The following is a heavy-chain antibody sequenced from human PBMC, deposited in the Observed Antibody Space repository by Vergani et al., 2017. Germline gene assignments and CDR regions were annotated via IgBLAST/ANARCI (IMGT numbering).Heavy chain of an antibody. CDR2: IYYSGSN. CDR3: ARQRCSSTSCYFDY. V-gene: IGHV4-39*01. Sequence: QLQLQESGPGLVKPSETLSLTCTVSGGSISSSSYYWGWIRQPPGKGLEWIGSIYYSGSNYYKPFHKSRVTISVDTSKNQFSLKLSSVTAADTAVYYCARQRCSSTSCYFDYWGQGTLVTVSS. D-gene: IGHD2-2*01. CDR1: GGSISSSSYY. J-gene: IGHJ4*02.